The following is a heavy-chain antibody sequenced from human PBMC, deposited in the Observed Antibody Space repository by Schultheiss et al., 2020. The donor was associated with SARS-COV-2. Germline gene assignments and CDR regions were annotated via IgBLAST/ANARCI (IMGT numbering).Heavy chain of an antibody. J-gene: IGHJ6*02. CDR3: ARDYYDFWSGYYTYYGMDV. Sequence: GGSLRLSCAASGFTFSSYAMHWVRQAPGKGLEWVSSISSSSSYIYYADSVKGRFTISRDNAKNSLYLQMNSLRAEDTAVYYCARDYYDFWSGYYTYYGMDVWGQGTTVTVSS. CDR1: GFTFSSYA. CDR2: ISSSSSYI. V-gene: IGHV3-21*01. D-gene: IGHD3-3*01.